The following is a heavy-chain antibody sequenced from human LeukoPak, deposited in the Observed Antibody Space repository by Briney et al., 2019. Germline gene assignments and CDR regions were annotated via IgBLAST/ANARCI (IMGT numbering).Heavy chain of an antibody. Sequence: SETLSLTCAVYGGSFSGYYWSWLRQPPGKGQEWIGEINHSGSTNYNPSLKSRVTISVDTSKNQFSLKLSSVTAADTAVYYCAREGSSWYRWFDPWGQGTLVTVSS. CDR2: INHSGST. V-gene: IGHV4-34*09. J-gene: IGHJ5*02. CDR1: GGSFSGYY. D-gene: IGHD6-13*01. CDR3: AREGSSWYRWFDP.